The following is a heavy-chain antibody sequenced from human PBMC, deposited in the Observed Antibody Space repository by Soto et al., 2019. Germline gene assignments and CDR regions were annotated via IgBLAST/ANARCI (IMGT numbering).Heavy chain of an antibody. CDR2: IFYTGST. Sequence: PETLSLNYSVSGGSISGHYWIWIRQSPGKGLEWIGYIFYTGSTNYNPSLKSRVTLSVDTSKNQFSLRLSSVTAADTAVYYCARVGSSGWSPDYWGQGALVTVSS. V-gene: IGHV4-59*11. J-gene: IGHJ4*02. D-gene: IGHD6-19*01. CDR1: GGSISGHY. CDR3: ARVGSSGWSPDY.